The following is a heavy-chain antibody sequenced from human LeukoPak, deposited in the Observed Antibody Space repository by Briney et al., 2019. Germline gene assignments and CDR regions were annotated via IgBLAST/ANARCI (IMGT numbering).Heavy chain of an antibody. J-gene: IGHJ4*02. Sequence: GGSLRLSCAASGFTFRTYDFHWVRQVKGIGLEWVSGIGTAGETYYAGSVKGRFTISRENAKNSLYLQMNGLRAEDTAVYYCAKDQQGGYSYVVDYWGQGTLVTVSS. D-gene: IGHD5-18*01. CDR3: AKDQQGGYSYVVDY. CDR1: GFTFRTYD. CDR2: IGTAGET. V-gene: IGHV3-13*01.